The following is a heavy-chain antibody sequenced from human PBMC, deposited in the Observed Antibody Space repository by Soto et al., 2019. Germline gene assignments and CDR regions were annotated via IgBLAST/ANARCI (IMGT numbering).Heavy chain of an antibody. CDR3: ARDRGSSWYLDGMDV. J-gene: IGHJ6*02. D-gene: IGHD6-13*01. CDR1: GFTFSSYA. Sequence: QVQLVESGGGVVQPGRSLRLSCAASGFTFSSYAMHWVRQAPGKGLEGGAVISYDGSNKYYADSVKGRFTISRDNSKNTLYLQMNSLRAEDTAVYYCARDRGSSWYLDGMDVWGQGTTVTVSS. V-gene: IGHV3-30-3*01. CDR2: ISYDGSNK.